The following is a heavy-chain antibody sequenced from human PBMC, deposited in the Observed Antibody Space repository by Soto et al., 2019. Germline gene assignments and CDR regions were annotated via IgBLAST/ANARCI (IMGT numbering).Heavy chain of an antibody. D-gene: IGHD4-17*01. V-gene: IGHV4-31*03. J-gene: IGHJ5*02. CDR1: GGSISSGGYY. Sequence: SSETLSLTCTVSGGSISSGGYYWSWIRQHPGKGLEWIGYIYYSGSTYYNPSLKSRVTISVDTSKNQFSLKLSSVTAADTAVYYCAATTVTTRRLPFSKINLFAPWGQGTLVTVSS. CDR2: IYYSGST. CDR3: AATTVTTRRLPFSKINLFAP.